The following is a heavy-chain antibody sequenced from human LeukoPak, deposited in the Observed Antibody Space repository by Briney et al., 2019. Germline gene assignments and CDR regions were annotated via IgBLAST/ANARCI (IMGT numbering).Heavy chain of an antibody. J-gene: IGHJ6*03. D-gene: IGHD2-2*01. CDR3: ARDRSMDCTSTSCYYYYYYMDV. V-gene: IGHV1-2*02. CDR1: GYTFTGYY. CDR2: INPNSGGT. Sequence: ASVKVSCKASGYTFTGYYMHWVRQAPGQGLEWMGWINPNSGGTNYAQKFQGRVTMTRDTSISTAYMELSRLRSDDTAVCYCARDRSMDCTSTSCYYYYYYMDVWGKGTTVTVSS.